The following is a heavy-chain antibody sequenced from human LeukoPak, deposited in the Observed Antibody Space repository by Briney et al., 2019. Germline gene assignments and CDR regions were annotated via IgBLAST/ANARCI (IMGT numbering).Heavy chain of an antibody. CDR1: GGTFSSYT. V-gene: IGHV1-69*02. Sequence: SVKVSCKASGGTFSSYTISWVRQAPGQGLGWMGRIIPILGIANYAQKFQGRVTITADKSTSTAYMELSSLRSEDTAVYYCASTKGYCTNGVCYSGSIDYWGQGTLVTVSS. CDR3: ASTKGYCTNGVCYSGSIDY. J-gene: IGHJ4*02. D-gene: IGHD2-8*01. CDR2: IIPILGIA.